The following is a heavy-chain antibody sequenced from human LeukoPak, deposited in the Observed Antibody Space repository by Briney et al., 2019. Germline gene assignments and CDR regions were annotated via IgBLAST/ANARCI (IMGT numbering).Heavy chain of an antibody. D-gene: IGHD3-16*01. V-gene: IGHV1-2*02. CDR1: GYTFTGYY. CDR3: ARGLLGLKITYYFDY. J-gene: IGHJ4*02. Sequence: GASVKVSCKASGYTFTGYYMHWVRQAPGQGLEWMGWINPNSGGTNYAQKFQGRVTMTRDTSISTAYMELSRLRSDDTAVYYCARGLLGLKITYYFDYWGQGTLVTVSS. CDR2: INPNSGGT.